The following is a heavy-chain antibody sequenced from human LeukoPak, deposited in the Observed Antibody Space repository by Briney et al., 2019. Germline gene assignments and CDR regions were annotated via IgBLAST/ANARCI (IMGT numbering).Heavy chain of an antibody. CDR2: INPSGGST. J-gene: IGHJ4*02. V-gene: IGHV1-46*01. CDR3: ARGTDYQLPLLDC. CDR1: GYTFIRYY. D-gene: IGHD2-2*01. Sequence: GASVKVSCKASGYTFIRYYMYWVRQAPGQGLEWMGIINPSGGSTSYAQKFQGRLTMTRDTSTSTVYMELSSLRSEDTAVYYCARGTDYQLPLLDCWGQGTLVTVSS.